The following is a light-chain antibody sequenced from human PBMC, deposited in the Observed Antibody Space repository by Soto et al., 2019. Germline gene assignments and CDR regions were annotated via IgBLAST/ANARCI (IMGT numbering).Light chain of an antibody. J-gene: IGLJ2*01. CDR1: KLGDKY. CDR2: QDR. V-gene: IGLV3-1*01. Sequence: SSELTQPPSVSVSPGQTASITCSGDKLGDKYASWYQQKPGQSPVLVIYQDRKRPSGIPERFSGSNSENTATLTISGTQAMDEADYYCQAWDSSTVVFGGGTKLTVL. CDR3: QAWDSSTVV.